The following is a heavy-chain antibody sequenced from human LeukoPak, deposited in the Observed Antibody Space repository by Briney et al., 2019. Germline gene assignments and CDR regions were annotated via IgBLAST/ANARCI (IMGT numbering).Heavy chain of an antibody. Sequence: RPSLSPSRAAAGSSVSSYGMGWVRQPQGTGLDWVSLIHGNDGSTSYAHSLKGRFTISRDKSMIPLYLLSNSLRPEDTAVCYSARASGSGSPWRQGALVT. J-gene: IGHJ5*02. CDR3: ARASGSGSP. CDR2: IHGNDGST. D-gene: IGHD1-26*01. V-gene: IGHV3-23*01. CDR1: GSSVSSYG.